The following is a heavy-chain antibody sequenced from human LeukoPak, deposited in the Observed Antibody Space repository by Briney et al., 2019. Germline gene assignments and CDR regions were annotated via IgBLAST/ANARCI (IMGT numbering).Heavy chain of an antibody. CDR3: ARADTAMARGYFDY. Sequence: GASVKVSCTASGYTFTSYYMHWVRQAPGQGLEWMGIINPSGGSTSYAQRFRGRVTMTRDTSTSTVYMELSSLRSEDTAVYYCARADTAMARGYFDYWGQGTLVTVSA. V-gene: IGHV1-46*01. J-gene: IGHJ4*02. D-gene: IGHD5-18*01. CDR2: INPSGGST. CDR1: GYTFTSYY.